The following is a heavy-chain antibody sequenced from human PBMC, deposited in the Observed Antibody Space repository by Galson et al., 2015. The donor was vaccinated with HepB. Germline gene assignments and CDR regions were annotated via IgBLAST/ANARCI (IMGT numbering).Heavy chain of an antibody. CDR3: ARDRVVRHNWNDAVGFDY. Sequence: SLRLSCAASGFSFSDYGMHWVRLAPGKGLEWVAVMWSDGSNKYYADSVKGRFTISRDNSQNTLYLQTNSLRAEDTAVYYCARDRVVRHNWNDAVGFDYWGQGTMVTVSS. V-gene: IGHV3-33*01. CDR2: MWSDGSNK. J-gene: IGHJ3*01. D-gene: IGHD1-20*01. CDR1: GFSFSDYG.